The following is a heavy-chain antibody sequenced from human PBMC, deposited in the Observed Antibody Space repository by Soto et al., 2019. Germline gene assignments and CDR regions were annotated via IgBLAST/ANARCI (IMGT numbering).Heavy chain of an antibody. CDR1: GYTFTSSA. Sequence: GASVKVSCKASGYTFTSSAISWVRQAPGQGLKWMGGIIPIFGTANYAQKFQGRVTITADESTSTAYMELSSLRSEDTAVYYCARSILYGSGSGYGMDVWGQGTTVTVSS. D-gene: IGHD3-10*01. J-gene: IGHJ6*02. V-gene: IGHV1-69*13. CDR2: IIPIFGTA. CDR3: ARSILYGSGSGYGMDV.